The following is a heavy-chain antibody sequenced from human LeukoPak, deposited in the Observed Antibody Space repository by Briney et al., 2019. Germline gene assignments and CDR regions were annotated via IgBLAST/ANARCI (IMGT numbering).Heavy chain of an antibody. Sequence: GGSLRLSCAASGLTFDEYGMSWVRQAPGKGLEWVSGISLNGGSRGYADSVKGRFTISRDNAKNSLYLQMNSLRVEDTALYYCVRSITMFQHWGQGTLVTVSS. D-gene: IGHD3-10*01. CDR3: VRSITMFQH. CDR2: ISLNGGSR. V-gene: IGHV3-20*04. J-gene: IGHJ1*01. CDR1: GLTFDEYG.